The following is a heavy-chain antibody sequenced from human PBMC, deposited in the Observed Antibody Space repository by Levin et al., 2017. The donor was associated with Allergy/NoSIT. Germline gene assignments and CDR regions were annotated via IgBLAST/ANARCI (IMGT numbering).Heavy chain of an antibody. CDR3: ARGLRWLQYSHDYYYYGMDV. CDR1: GYTFTSYD. Sequence: GASVKVSCKASGYTFTSYDINWVRQATGQGLEWMGWMNPNSGNTGYAQKFQGRVTMTRNTSISTAYMELSSLRSEDTAVYYCARGLRWLQYSHDYYYYGMDVWGQGTTVTVSS. D-gene: IGHD5-24*01. J-gene: IGHJ6*02. CDR2: MNPNSGNT. V-gene: IGHV1-8*01.